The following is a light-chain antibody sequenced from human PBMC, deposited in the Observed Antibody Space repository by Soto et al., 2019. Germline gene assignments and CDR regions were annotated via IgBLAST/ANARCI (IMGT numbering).Light chain of an antibody. CDR1: QSVSSSY. CDR3: QPYNI. CDR2: GAS. V-gene: IGKV3-20*01. Sequence: EIVLTQSPGTLSLSPGERATLSCRASQSVSSSYLAWYQQKPGQAPRLLIYGASSRAPGIPDRFSGSASGTDFTLTISSLEPDDFALYYCQPYNIFGQGTKLEIK. J-gene: IGKJ2*01.